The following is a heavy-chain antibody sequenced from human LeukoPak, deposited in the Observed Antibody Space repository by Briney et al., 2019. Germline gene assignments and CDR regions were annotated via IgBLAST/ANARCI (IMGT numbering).Heavy chain of an antibody. J-gene: IGHJ5*02. CDR3: ARGRLDYYDSSSWFDP. CDR1: GGSFSGYY. D-gene: IGHD3-22*01. V-gene: IGHV4-34*01. Sequence: SETLSLTCAVYGGSFSGYYWSWIRQPPGKGLEWIGEINHSGSTNYNPSLKGRVTISVDTSKNQFSLKLSSVTAADTAVYYCARGRLDYYDSSSWFDPWGQGTLVTVSS. CDR2: INHSGST.